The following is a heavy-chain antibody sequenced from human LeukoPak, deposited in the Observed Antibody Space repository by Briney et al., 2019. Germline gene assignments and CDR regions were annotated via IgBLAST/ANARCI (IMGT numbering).Heavy chain of an antibody. CDR1: GFRFSDFT. CDR2: IGGRGGST. CDR3: GKEGGA. V-gene: IGHV3-23*01. Sequence: PGGSLGLSCAASGFRFSDFTMTWVRQAPGKGPEWVSAIGGRGGSTYYADSLGGRFTISRDNSKDMVYLQMNSLKVEDTATYYCGKEGGAWGQGTKVTVSS. J-gene: IGHJ5*02. D-gene: IGHD3-16*01.